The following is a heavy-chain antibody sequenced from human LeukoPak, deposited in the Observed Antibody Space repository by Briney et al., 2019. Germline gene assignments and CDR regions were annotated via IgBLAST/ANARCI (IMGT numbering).Heavy chain of an antibody. V-gene: IGHV3-23*01. Sequence: GGSLRISCAASGFTFSSYAMSWVRQAPGKGLEWVSAISGSGGSTYYADSVKGRFTISRDNARNTLYLQMNSLRAEDTAVYYCARGNWNPDFWGQGTLVTVSS. CDR3: ARGNWNPDF. D-gene: IGHD1-1*01. CDR1: GFTFSSYA. J-gene: IGHJ4*02. CDR2: ISGSGGST.